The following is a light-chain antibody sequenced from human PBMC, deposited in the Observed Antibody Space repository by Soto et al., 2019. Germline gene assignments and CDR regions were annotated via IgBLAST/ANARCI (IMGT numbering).Light chain of an antibody. J-gene: IGKJ4*01. CDR3: QQYKNWPT. Sequence: EIEMTQSPATLSVSPGVRATLSCRASQSVSSNLAWYQQKPGQAPRLLIYGASTRATGIPARFSGSGSGTEFTLTISSLQSEDFAVYYCQQYKNWPTFSGGTKVEIK. V-gene: IGKV3-15*01. CDR2: GAS. CDR1: QSVSSN.